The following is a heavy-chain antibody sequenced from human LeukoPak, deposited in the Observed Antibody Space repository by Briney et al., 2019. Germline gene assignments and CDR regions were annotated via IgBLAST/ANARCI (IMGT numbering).Heavy chain of an antibody. CDR3: ARVVMTAVIYFDS. J-gene: IGHJ4*02. Sequence: SETLSLTCTVSGGSISTSSYYWGWIRQPPGKGLEWIGYIYYSGSTNYNPSLKSRVTISVDTSKNQFSLKLSSVTAADTAVYYCARVVMTAVIYFDSWGQGALVTVSS. CDR2: IYYSGST. V-gene: IGHV4-61*05. D-gene: IGHD3-22*01. CDR1: GGSISTSSYY.